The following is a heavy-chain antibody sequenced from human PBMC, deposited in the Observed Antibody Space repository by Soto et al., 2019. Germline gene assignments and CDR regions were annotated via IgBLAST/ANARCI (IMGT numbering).Heavy chain of an antibody. Sequence: GGSLRLSCAAAGFTFSSYAMRWVRQAPGKGLEYVSAISSNGGSTYYANSVKGRFTISRDNSKNTLYLQMGSLRAEDMAVYYCARDGGPMVREEGYYYYYMDVWGKGTTVTVSS. CDR2: ISSNGGST. CDR3: ARDGGPMVREEGYYYYYMDV. CDR1: GFTFSSYA. D-gene: IGHD3-10*01. J-gene: IGHJ6*03. V-gene: IGHV3-64*01.